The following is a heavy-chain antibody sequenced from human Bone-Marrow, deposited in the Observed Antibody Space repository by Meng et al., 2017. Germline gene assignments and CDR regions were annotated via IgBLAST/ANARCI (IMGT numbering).Heavy chain of an antibody. J-gene: IGHJ4*02. Sequence: EVTVVGAWVGLVPPRGSVTLHLLASGFPLQGSGVALVRQASGKGLDGVGRIRRQAHSYATAYAASVKGRFHISRDDSKNTAYLQMNSLKTEDTAVYYCTLTVTTQFDYWGQGTLVTVSS. CDR2: IRRQAHSYAT. CDR1: GFPLQGSG. D-gene: IGHD4-17*01. CDR3: TLTVTTQFDY. V-gene: IGHV3-73*02.